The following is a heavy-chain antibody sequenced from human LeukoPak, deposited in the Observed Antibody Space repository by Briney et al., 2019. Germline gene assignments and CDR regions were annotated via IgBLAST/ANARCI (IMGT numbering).Heavy chain of an antibody. CDR2: IIPIFGTA. Sequence: SVKVSCKASGGTFSSYAISWVRQAPGQGLEWMGGIIPIFGTANYAQKFQGRVTITADESTSTAYMELSSLRSEDTAVYYCARGDEWHYDFWSGYWYWGQGTLVTVSS. J-gene: IGHJ4*02. D-gene: IGHD3-3*01. CDR1: GGTFSSYA. CDR3: ARGDEWHYDFWSGYWY. V-gene: IGHV1-69*13.